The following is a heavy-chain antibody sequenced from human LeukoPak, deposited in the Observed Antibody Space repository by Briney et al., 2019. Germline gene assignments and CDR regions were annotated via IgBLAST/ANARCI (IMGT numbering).Heavy chain of an antibody. V-gene: IGHV1-18*01. CDR1: GYTFTSYG. Sequence: ASVKVSCKASGYTFTSYGISWVRQAPGQGLEWMGWISAYNGNTNYAQKLQGRVTMTTDTSTSTAYMELRSLRSDDTAVYYCARDLPYPPDIVAVPAAIPVDAFDIWGQGTMVTVSS. CDR3: ARDLPYPPDIVAVPAAIPVDAFDI. CDR2: ISAYNGNT. D-gene: IGHD2-2*01. J-gene: IGHJ3*02.